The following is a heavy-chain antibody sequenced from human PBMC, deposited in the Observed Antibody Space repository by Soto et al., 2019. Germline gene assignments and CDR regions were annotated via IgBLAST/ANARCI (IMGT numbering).Heavy chain of an antibody. CDR3: ARDRPAFKSFGSGMDV. D-gene: IGHD3-16*01. CDR1: GGAINNRDYY. CDR2: IFYSGST. V-gene: IGHV4-31*03. Sequence: QVQLQESGPGLVKPSQTLSLTCSVSGGAINNRDYYWSWIRQHPGKGLEWIGNIFYSGSTDYNPSLKSRLTISMDSSKNEFSLKLTSVTAADTAVYYCARDRPAFKSFGSGMDVWGQGTTFTVSS. J-gene: IGHJ6*02.